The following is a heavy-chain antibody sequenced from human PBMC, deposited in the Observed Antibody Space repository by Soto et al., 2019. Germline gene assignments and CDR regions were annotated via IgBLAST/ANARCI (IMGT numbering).Heavy chain of an antibody. D-gene: IGHD3-22*01. CDR1: GFTFSSYA. CDR3: AKSQTSFYYDSSGYYPFGS. CDR2: ISGSDGST. V-gene: IGHV3-23*01. J-gene: IGHJ4*02. Sequence: PGGSLRLSCAASGFTFSSYAMSWVRQAPGKGLEWVSGISGSDGSTYYADSVKGRFTISRDISKNTLYLQMNSLRAEDTAVYYCAKSQTSFYYDSSGYYPFGSWGQGTLVTVSS.